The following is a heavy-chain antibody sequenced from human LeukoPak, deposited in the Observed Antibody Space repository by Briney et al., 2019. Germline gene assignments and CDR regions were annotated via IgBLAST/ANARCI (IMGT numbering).Heavy chain of an antibody. CDR2: IKQDGSEK. D-gene: IGHD5-12*01. CDR1: GFTFSSYW. J-gene: IGHJ4*02. CDR3: ARDGRDGYNPFDH. V-gene: IGHV3-7*01. Sequence: GGSLRLSCAASGFTFSSYWMSWVRQAPGKGLEWVANIKQDGSEKYYVDSVKGRFTISRDNAKNSLYLQMNSLRAEDTAVYYCARDGRDGYNPFDHRGQGTLVTVSS.